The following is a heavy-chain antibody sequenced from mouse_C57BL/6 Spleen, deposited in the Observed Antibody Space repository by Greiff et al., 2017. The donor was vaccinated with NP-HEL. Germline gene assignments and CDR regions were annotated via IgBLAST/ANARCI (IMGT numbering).Heavy chain of an antibody. CDR2: IRSKSDNYAT. D-gene: IGHD1-1*01. CDR3: VITTVVAPFAY. Sequence: EVKVVESGGGLVQPKGSLKLSCAASGFSFNTYAMNWVRQAPGKGLEWVARIRSKSDNYATYYADSVKDRFTISRDDSESMLYLQMNNLKTEDTAMYYCVITTVVAPFAYWGQGTLVTVSA. J-gene: IGHJ3*01. V-gene: IGHV10-1*01. CDR1: GFSFNTYA.